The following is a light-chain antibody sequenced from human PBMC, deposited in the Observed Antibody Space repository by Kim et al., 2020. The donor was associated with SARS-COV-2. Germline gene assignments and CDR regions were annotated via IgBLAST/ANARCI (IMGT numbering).Light chain of an antibody. CDR1: SSDVGVYNY. Sequence: GSPGHSSSISCTGPSSDVGVYNYVSWYQHHPGKAPKLMIYEVSKRPSGVPDRFSGSKSGNTASLTVSGLQAEDEADYYCSSYAGKVFGTGTKVTVL. CDR3: SSYAGKV. V-gene: IGLV2-8*01. CDR2: EVS. J-gene: IGLJ1*01.